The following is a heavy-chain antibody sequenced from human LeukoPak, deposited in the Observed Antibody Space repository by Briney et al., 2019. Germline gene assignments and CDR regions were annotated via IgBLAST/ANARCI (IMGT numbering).Heavy chain of an antibody. CDR2: IYYSGST. J-gene: IGHJ1*01. CDR3: ASFIPAAILGFQH. Sequence: SETLSLTCTVSGGSISSGDYYWSWIRQPPGKGLEWIGYIYYSGSTYYNPSLKSRVTISVDTSKNQFSLRLSSVTAADTAVYYCASFIPAAILGFQHWGQGTLVTVSS. CDR1: GGSISSGDYY. V-gene: IGHV4-30-4*08. D-gene: IGHD2-2*01.